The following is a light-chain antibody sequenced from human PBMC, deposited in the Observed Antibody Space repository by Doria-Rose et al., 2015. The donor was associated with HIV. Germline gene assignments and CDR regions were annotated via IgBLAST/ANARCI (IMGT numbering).Light chain of an antibody. CDR1: QSVSANY. CDR2: GAS. CDR3: HQYASSRT. J-gene: IGKJ1*01. V-gene: IGKV3-20*01. Sequence: TQSPGTLSLSPGERATLSCRASQSVSANYLAWYQQRPGQSPRLLIYGASSRATDIPDRFSGSGSGTDFTLTIRRLEPEDFAVYYCHQYASSRTFGQGTKVEI.